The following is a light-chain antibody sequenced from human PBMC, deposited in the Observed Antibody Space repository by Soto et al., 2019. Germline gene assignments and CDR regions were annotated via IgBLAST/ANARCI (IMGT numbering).Light chain of an antibody. J-gene: IGKJ1*01. V-gene: IGKV3-15*01. Sequence: EIVMTQSPATLSVSPWESATLSCRASQSVSSNLAWYQQKPGQGPSLLIYDASTRATGIPARFSGSGSGTEFTLTISSLQSEDFAVYYCQQYNNWWTFGQGTKVDIK. CDR2: DAS. CDR1: QSVSSN. CDR3: QQYNNWWT.